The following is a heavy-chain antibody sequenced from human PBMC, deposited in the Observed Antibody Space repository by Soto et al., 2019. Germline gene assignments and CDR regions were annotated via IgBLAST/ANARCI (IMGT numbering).Heavy chain of an antibody. J-gene: IGHJ4*02. CDR3: ARGGYGDYRADY. V-gene: IGHV3-21*01. CDR1: GFTFSSYS. CDR2: ISSGSSYM. Sequence: EVQLVESGGGLVKPGGSLRLSCAASGFTFSSYSMSWVCQAPGKRLEWVSSISSGSSYMFYADSVKGRFTISRDNAKNSLYLQMNSLSAEDMAVYYCARGGYGDYRADYWGQGTLVTVSS. D-gene: IGHD4-17*01.